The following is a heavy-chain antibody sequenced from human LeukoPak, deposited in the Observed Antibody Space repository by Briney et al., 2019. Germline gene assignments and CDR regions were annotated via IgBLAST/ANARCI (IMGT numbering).Heavy chain of an antibody. Sequence: GGSLRLSCAASGFTFSSYSMNWVRQAPGKGLEWVSYISSSSSAIYYADSVKGRFTISRDSSRNTLFLHMNTLRAEDTAIYYCAKDRTVGASYWYFDLWGRGTLVTVSS. CDR2: ISSSSSAI. CDR1: GFTFSSYS. CDR3: AKDRTVGASYWYFDL. D-gene: IGHD1-26*01. V-gene: IGHV3-48*01. J-gene: IGHJ2*01.